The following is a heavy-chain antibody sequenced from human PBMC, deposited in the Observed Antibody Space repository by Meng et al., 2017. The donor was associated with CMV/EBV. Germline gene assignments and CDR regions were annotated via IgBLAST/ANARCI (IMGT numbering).Heavy chain of an antibody. D-gene: IGHD2-21*01. CDR3: ARERATCGGDCYRGWLDP. CDR1: GYTFSSYY. Sequence: ASVKVSCKASGYTFSSYYMHWVRQAPGQGLEWMGIINPSGGSTSYAQKFQGRATMTRDTSTSTVYMELSSLRSEDTAVYYCARERATCGGDCYRGWLDPWGQGTLVTVSS. V-gene: IGHV1-46*01. CDR2: INPSGGST. J-gene: IGHJ5*02.